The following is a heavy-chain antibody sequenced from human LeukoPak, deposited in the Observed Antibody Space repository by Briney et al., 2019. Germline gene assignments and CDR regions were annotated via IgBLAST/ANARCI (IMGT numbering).Heavy chain of an antibody. V-gene: IGHV4-39*01. CDR1: GASIRNTSFY. D-gene: IGHD1-7*01. Sequence: SETLSLTCAVSGASIRNTSFYWGWIRQPPGKGLQWIASIYSSGTTYYNPSIKSRITLFVDTSKNQVSLKLRSVTAADTAVYYCATRLGGGVQWNYAQGDFDSWGQGTLVTVSS. CDR2: IYSSGTT. CDR3: ATRLGGGVQWNYAQGDFDS. J-gene: IGHJ4*02.